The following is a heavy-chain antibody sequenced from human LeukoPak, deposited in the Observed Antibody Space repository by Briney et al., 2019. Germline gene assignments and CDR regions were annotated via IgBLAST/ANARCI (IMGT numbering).Heavy chain of an antibody. Sequence: PGGSLRLSCAASGLPFSSYAMTWVRQAPGEGLEWFSAISGSGGSTYYADSVKGRFTISRDNSKNTLYLQMNSLRAEDTAVYYCAKDLKWLLRGAFDIWGQGTMVTVSS. CDR2: ISGSGGST. CDR1: GLPFSSYA. D-gene: IGHD3-22*01. CDR3: AKDLKWLLRGAFDI. V-gene: IGHV3-23*01. J-gene: IGHJ3*02.